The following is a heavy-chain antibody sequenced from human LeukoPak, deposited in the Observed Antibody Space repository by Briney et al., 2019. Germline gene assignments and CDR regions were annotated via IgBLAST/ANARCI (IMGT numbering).Heavy chain of an antibody. CDR1: GFTFSESY. J-gene: IGHJ4*02. Sequence: GGSLRLSCAASGFTFSESYMSWIRQAPGKGLEWVSYISGSNGFINYADSVKGRFTVSRDNAKNSLYLQMNSLRGDDTAVYYCARLVSGSCSFDYWGQGTLVTVSS. CDR2: ISGSNGFI. CDR3: ARLVSGSCSFDY. D-gene: IGHD1-26*01. V-gene: IGHV3-11*03.